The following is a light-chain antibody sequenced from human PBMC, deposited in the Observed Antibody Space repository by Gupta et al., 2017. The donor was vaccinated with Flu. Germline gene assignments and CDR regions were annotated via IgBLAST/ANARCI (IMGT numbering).Light chain of an antibody. CDR3: SAWDDSLSGHWV. CDR1: SSNIGSNY. J-gene: IGLJ3*02. Sequence: QSVLTQPPSASGKPGQRVTISCSGSSSNIGSNYVYWYQQLPGTAPKLLIYRNNQRPSGVPDRFSGSKSCTSASLAISGLRSEDEADYYCSAWDDSLSGHWVFGGGTKLTVL. CDR2: RNN. V-gene: IGLV1-47*01.